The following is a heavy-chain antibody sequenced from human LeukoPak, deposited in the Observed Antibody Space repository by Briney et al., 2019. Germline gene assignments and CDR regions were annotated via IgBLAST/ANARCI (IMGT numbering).Heavy chain of an antibody. J-gene: IGHJ4*02. Sequence: ASVKVSCKVSGYTLTELSMHWVRQAPGKGLEWMGGFDPEDGETIYAQKFQGRVTLTEDTSTDTAYMELSSLRSEDTAVYYCATVLRGYSGFILDYWGQGTLVTVSS. CDR2: FDPEDGET. CDR3: ATVLRGYSGFILDY. V-gene: IGHV1-24*01. CDR1: GYTLTELS. D-gene: IGHD5-12*01.